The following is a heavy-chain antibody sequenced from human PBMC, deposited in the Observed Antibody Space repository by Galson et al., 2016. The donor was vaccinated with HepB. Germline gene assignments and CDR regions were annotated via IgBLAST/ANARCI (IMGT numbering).Heavy chain of an antibody. CDR2: INTDGSST. CDR1: GFTFSSHW. V-gene: IGHV3-74*01. Sequence: SLRLSCAASGFTFSSHWMHWVRQAPGKGLVWVSRINTDGSSTSYADSVKGRFTISRDNAKNTLYLQVNSLRAEDTAVYYCARGGSRPIDYWGRGTLVTVSS. J-gene: IGHJ4*02. D-gene: IGHD1-26*01. CDR3: ARGGSRPIDY.